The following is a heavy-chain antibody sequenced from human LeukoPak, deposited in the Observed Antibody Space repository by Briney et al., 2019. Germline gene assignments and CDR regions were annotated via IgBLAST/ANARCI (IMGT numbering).Heavy chain of an antibody. J-gene: IGHJ3*02. CDR1: GFTFSSYE. Sequence: GGSLRLSCAASGFTFSSYEMNWVRQAPGKRLEWVSYISSRATTMYYADSVKGRFTISRDNAKNSLYLQMNSLRAEDTAVYYCARPKLELGAFDIWGPGTMVTVSS. CDR3: ARPKLELGAFDI. CDR2: ISSRATTM. V-gene: IGHV3-48*03. D-gene: IGHD1-7*01.